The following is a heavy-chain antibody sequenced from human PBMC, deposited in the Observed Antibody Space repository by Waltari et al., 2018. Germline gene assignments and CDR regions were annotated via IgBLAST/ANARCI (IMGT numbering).Heavy chain of an antibody. V-gene: IGHV3-23*01. CDR2: ISGSGGST. CDR3: AKDELLYPYGMDV. J-gene: IGHJ6*02. CDR1: GFTFSSYA. Sequence: EVQLLESGGGLVQPGGSLRLSCAASGFTFSSYAMSWVRQAPGKGLEWVSAISGSGGSTYYADSVKCRFTISRDNSKNTLYLQMNSLRAEDTAVYYCAKDELLYPYGMDVWGQGTTVTVSS. D-gene: IGHD3-10*01.